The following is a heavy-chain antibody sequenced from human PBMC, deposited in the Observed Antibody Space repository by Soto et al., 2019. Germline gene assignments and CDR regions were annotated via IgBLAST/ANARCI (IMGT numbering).Heavy chain of an antibody. CDR2: INHSGST. J-gene: IGHJ3*02. V-gene: IGHV4-34*01. CDR1: GGSFSGYY. Sequence: SETLSLTCAVYGGSFSGYYWSWIRQPPGKGLEWIGEINHSGSTNYNPSLKSRVTISVDTSKNQFSPKLSSVTAADTAVYYCARGPEGFDIWGQGTMVTVSS. CDR3: ARGPEGFDI.